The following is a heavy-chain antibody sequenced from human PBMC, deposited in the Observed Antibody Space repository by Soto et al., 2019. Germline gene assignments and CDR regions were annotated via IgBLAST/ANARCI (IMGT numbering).Heavy chain of an antibody. D-gene: IGHD5-18*01. V-gene: IGHV1-18*01. CDR2: ISGYNGQT. CDR1: GYTFTTYG. Sequence: QIQLVQSGPEVKKPGASVKVSCKASGYTFTTYGISWVRQAPGQGLEWMGWISGYNGQTNYAQKFRGRVTITTDTSTGTAYMEMRSLRSDDTATYYCARDGRKELWVEGLNAMDVWGQGTTVTGSS. J-gene: IGHJ6*02. CDR3: ARDGRKELWVEGLNAMDV.